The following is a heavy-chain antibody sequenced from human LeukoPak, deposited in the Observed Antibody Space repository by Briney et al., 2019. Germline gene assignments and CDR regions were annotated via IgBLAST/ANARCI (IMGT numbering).Heavy chain of an antibody. Sequence: GGSLRLSCAASGFTFSSYGMSWVRQAPGKGLEWVSAISGSGGSTYYADSVKGRFTISRDNSKNTLYLQMDSLRAGDTAVYYCAKAALPGIAAAGTTKWGQGTLVTVSS. CDR3: AKAALPGIAAAGTTK. D-gene: IGHD6-13*01. V-gene: IGHV3-23*01. CDR1: GFTFSSYG. CDR2: ISGSGGST. J-gene: IGHJ4*02.